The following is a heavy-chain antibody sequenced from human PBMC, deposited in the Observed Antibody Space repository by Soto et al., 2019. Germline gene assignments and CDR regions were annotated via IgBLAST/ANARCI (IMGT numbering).Heavy chain of an antibody. D-gene: IGHD4-4*01. CDR2: IDYSGST. CDR3: ARAPTVTTYYYYGMDV. J-gene: IGHJ6*02. CDR1: GGSISSGDYY. V-gene: IGHV4-30-4*01. Sequence: PSETLSLTCTVSGGSISSGDYYGRWIRQPPGKGLEWIGYIDYSGSTYSNPSLKSRVTISLDTSKNQFSLKLSSVTAADTAVYYCARAPTVTTYYYYGMDVWGQGTTVTVS.